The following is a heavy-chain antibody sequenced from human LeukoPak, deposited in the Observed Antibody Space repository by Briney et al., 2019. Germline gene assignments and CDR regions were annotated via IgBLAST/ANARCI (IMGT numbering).Heavy chain of an antibody. J-gene: IGHJ4*02. CDR1: AFTFSHFG. V-gene: IGHV3-33*01. CDR2: IWHDGSKE. CDR3: AQLWSDY. Sequence: PGRSLRLSCAGSAFTFSHFGINWVRQAPGKGLEWVSGIWHDGSKEYYAESVKGRFTVSRDNSKKTVYLQMNSLRAEDTAVYYCAQLWSDYWGQGTLVTVSS. D-gene: IGHD5-18*01.